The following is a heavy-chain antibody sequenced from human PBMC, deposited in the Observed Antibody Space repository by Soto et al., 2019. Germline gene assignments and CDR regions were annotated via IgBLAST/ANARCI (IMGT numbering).Heavy chain of an antibody. D-gene: IGHD5-12*01. Sequence: SETLSLTCAVYGGSFSGYYWSWIRQPPGKGLEWIGEINHSGSTNYNPSLKSRVTISVDTSKNQFSLKLSSVTAADTAVYYCARGPKALWWLHLGLDYWCQGTLVTVSS. CDR2: INHSGST. J-gene: IGHJ4*02. V-gene: IGHV4-34*01. CDR3: ARGPKALWWLHLGLDY. CDR1: GGSFSGYY.